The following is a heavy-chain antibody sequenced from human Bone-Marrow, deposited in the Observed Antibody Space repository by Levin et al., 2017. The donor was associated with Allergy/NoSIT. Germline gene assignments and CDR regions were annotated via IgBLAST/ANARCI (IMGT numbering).Heavy chain of an antibody. D-gene: IGHD3-22*01. CDR1: GFPFSRYG. V-gene: IGHV3-30*18. Sequence: GGSLRLSCTVSGFPFSRYGMHWVRQAPGKGLEWVAVTSYDGNKAHYADSVKGRFTISRDNSKNTVYLQMDSLRAEDTAVYYCAKDRLIDYESTGYYIDYWGQGTLVTVSS. J-gene: IGHJ4*02. CDR3: AKDRLIDYESTGYYIDY. CDR2: TSYDGNKA.